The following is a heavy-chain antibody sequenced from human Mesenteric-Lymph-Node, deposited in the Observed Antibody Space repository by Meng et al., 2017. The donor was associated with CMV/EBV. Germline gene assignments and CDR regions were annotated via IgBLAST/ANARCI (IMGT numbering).Heavy chain of an antibody. CDR3: ARSRYGSGSFYNDY. Sequence: KASGYTFTSYDINWVRQATGQGLEWMGWMNPNSGNTGYAQKFQGRVTTTRNTSISTAYMELSSLRSEDTAVYYCARSRYGSGSFYNDYWGQGTLVTVSS. CDR1: GYTFTSYD. V-gene: IGHV1-8*01. J-gene: IGHJ4*02. CDR2: MNPNSGNT. D-gene: IGHD3-10*01.